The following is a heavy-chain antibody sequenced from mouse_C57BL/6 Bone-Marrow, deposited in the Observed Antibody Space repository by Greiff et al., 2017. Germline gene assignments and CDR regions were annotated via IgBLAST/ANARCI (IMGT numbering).Heavy chain of an antibody. D-gene: IGHD1-1*01. Sequence: VQLQQPGAELVKPGASVKMSCKASGYTFTSYWITWVKQRPGQGLEWIGDIYPGSGSTNYNEKFKSKATLTVDTSSSTAYMQLSSLTSEDSAVYYYARGQHYGSSTDDWYFDVWGTGTTVTVSS. CDR1: GYTFTSYW. CDR3: ARGQHYGSSTDDWYFDV. CDR2: IYPGSGST. J-gene: IGHJ1*03. V-gene: IGHV1-55*01.